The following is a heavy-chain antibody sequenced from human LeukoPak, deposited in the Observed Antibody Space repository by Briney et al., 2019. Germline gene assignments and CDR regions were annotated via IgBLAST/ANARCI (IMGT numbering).Heavy chain of an antibody. V-gene: IGHV4-30-2*01. J-gene: IGHJ4*02. CDR2: IYHSGST. Sequence: KPSQTLSLTCTVSGGSISSGGYYWSWIRQPPGKGLEWIGYIYHSGSTYYNPSLKSRVTISVDRSKNQFSLKLSSVTAADTAVYYCARDPRGPVSHSTDRGQGTLVTVSS. CDR3: ARDPRGPVSHSTD. CDR1: GGSISSGGYY. D-gene: IGHD1-14*01.